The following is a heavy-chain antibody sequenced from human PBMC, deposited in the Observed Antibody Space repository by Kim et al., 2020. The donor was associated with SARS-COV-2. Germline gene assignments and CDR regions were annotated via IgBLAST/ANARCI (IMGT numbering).Heavy chain of an antibody. J-gene: IGHJ6*01. D-gene: IGHD2-15*01. Sequence: GGSLRLSCAASGFTFSSYGMHWVRQAPGKGLEWVAVISYDGSNKYYADSVKGRFTISRDNSKNTLYLQMNSLRAEDTDVYYCARGVRYCSGGSCYWDYY. CDR3: ARGVRYCSGGSCYWDYY. CDR2: ISYDGSNK. V-gene: IGHV3-33*05. CDR1: GFTFSSYG.